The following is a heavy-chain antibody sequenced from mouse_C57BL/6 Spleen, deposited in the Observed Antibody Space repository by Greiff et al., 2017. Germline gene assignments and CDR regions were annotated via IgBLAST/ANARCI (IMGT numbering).Heavy chain of an antibody. J-gene: IGHJ2*01. CDR2: INYDGSST. Sequence: EVKLMESEGGLVQPGSSMKLSCTASGFTFSDYYMAWVRQVQEKGLEWVANINYDGSSTYYLDSLKSRFIISRDNAKNILYLQMSSLKAEDTATYYCARTAYLDYWGQGTTLTVSS. CDR3: ARTAYLDY. V-gene: IGHV5-16*01. CDR1: GFTFSDYY. D-gene: IGHD6-1*01.